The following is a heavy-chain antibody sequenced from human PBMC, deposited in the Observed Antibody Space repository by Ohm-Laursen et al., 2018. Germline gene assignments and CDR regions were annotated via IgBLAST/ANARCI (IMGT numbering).Heavy chain of an antibody. J-gene: IGHJ1*01. CDR3: ARDGLGTRGYSHH. D-gene: IGHD3-10*01. Sequence: GASVKVSCKASGGTFSSYAISWVRQAPGQGLEWLGEITPMFGTANYAQKFQGRVTVTADESTSTAYMDLSSLRSEDTAIYYCARDGLGTRGYSHHWGQGSLVTVSS. CDR1: GGTFSSYA. V-gene: IGHV1-69*13. CDR2: ITPMFGTA.